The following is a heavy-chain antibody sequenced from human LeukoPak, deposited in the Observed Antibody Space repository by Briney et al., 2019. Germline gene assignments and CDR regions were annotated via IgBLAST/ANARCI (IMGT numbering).Heavy chain of an antibody. D-gene: IGHD3-10*01. CDR2: IKIKGDGETT. J-gene: IGHJ4*02. CDR1: GFTFTNGW. Sequence: PGGSLRLSCAASGFTFTNGWMTWVRQAPGKGLEWVGRIKIKGDGETTDYGAPVRGRFPMSRDDSKATLYLQMNFLQAEDTAVYYCATDLGLTMIRGVIVHWGQGGLVIVSS. CDR3: ATDLGLTMIRGVIVH. V-gene: IGHV3-15*01.